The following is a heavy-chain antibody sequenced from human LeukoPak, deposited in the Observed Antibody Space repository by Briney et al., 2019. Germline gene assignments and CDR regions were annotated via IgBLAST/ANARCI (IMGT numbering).Heavy chain of an antibody. D-gene: IGHD6-6*01. CDR1: GGTFSSYA. CDR3: ASYTMTKGGIAARHRWFDP. J-gene: IGHJ5*02. V-gene: IGHV1-69*05. CDR2: IIPIFGTA. Sequence: GASVKVSCKASGGTFSSYAISWVRQAPGQGFEWMGGIIPIFGTANYAQKFQGRVTITTDESTSTAYMELSSLRSEDTAVYYCASYTMTKGGIAARHRWFDPWGQGTLVTVSS.